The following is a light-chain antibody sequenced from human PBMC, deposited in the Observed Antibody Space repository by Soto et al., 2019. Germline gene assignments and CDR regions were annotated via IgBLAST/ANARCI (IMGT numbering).Light chain of an antibody. Sequence: SYELTQPLSVSVALGQTARITCGGNNNGSKNAHWYQQKPGQAPVLVIYRDYNRPSGIPERFSGSNSVNTATLSISRAQAGDEADYYCQVWDSSTHVVFGGGTKLTVL. CDR2: RDY. CDR3: QVWDSSTHVV. J-gene: IGLJ2*01. CDR1: NNGSKN. V-gene: IGLV3-9*01.